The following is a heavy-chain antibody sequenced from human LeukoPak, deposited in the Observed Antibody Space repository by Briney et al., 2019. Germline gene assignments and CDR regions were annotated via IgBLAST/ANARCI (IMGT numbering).Heavy chain of an antibody. V-gene: IGHV4-34*01. Sequence: SETLSLTCAVYGGSFSGYYWSCIRQPPGKGLEWIGEIDHSGSTNYNPSLKSRVTISADTSKNQFSLKLSSVTAADTAVYYCARRVTSHGDYWGQGTLVTVSS. J-gene: IGHJ4*02. CDR2: IDHSGST. CDR3: ARRVTSHGDY. D-gene: IGHD5/OR15-5a*01. CDR1: GGSFSGYY.